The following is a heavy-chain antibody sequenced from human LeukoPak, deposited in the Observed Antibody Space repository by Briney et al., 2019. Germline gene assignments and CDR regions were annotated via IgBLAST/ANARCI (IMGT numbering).Heavy chain of an antibody. CDR2: ISSSGSTI. J-gene: IGHJ4*02. CDR1: GFTFSDYY. CDR3: ASGYDSSGYSFDY. D-gene: IGHD3-22*01. V-gene: IGHV3-11*01. Sequence: PGGSPRLSCAASGFTFSDYYMSWIRQAPGKGLEWVSYISSSGSTIYYADSVKGRFTISRDNAKNSLYLQMNSLRAEDTAVYYCASGYDSSGYSFDYWGQGTLVTVSS.